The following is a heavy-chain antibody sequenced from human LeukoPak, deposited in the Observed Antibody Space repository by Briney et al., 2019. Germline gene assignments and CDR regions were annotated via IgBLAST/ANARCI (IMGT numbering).Heavy chain of an antibody. J-gene: IGHJ4*02. CDR2: LSGRGDST. CDR1: GFSFNTNA. D-gene: IGHD6-19*01. Sequence: GGSPRLSCVASGFSFNTNAMTWVRQAPGKGLEWVSTLSGRGDSTFYADSVKGRFTISRDKSENTLHLQMNSLRAEDTAIYYCAKDQTVAGTYDSWGRGTLVIVSS. CDR3: AKDQTVAGTYDS. V-gene: IGHV3-23*01.